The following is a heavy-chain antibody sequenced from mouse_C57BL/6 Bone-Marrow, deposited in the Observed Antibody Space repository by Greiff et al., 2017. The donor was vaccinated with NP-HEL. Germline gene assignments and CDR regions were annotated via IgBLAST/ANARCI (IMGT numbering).Heavy chain of an antibody. Sequence: QVQLKESGSELRSPGSSVKLSCKDFDSEVFPIAYMSWVRQKPGHGFEWIGGILPSIGRTIYGEKFEDKATLDADTMSNTAYLELNSRTCEDSAVEYCARPSGSSGGLAYWGQGTLVTVSA. CDR1: DSEVFPIAY. CDR3: ARPSGSSGGLAY. V-gene: IGHV15-2*01. D-gene: IGHD1-1*01. J-gene: IGHJ3*01. CDR2: ILPSIGRT.